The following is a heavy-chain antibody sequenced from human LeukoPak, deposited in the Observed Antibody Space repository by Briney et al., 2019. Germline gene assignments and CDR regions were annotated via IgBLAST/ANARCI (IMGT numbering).Heavy chain of an antibody. V-gene: IGHV4-34*01. Sequence: SETLSLTCAVYGGSFSGYYWSWIRQPPGKGLEWIGEINHSGSTNYNPSLKSRVTISVDTSKNQFSLKLSSVTAADTAVYCCARGNSGSFGYSFDYWGQGTLVTVSS. CDR3: ARGNSGSFGYSFDY. J-gene: IGHJ4*02. D-gene: IGHD1-26*01. CDR2: INHSGST. CDR1: GGSFSGYY.